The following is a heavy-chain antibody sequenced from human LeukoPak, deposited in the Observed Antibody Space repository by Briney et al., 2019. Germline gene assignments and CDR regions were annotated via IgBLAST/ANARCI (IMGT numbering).Heavy chain of an antibody. CDR1: GGSFSGYY. V-gene: IGHV3-11*06. J-gene: IGHJ4*02. CDR2: ISSSSSYT. D-gene: IGHD6-19*01. CDR3: ARVKAVAGTADY. Sequence: LSLTCAVYGGSFSGYYWSWIRQPPGKGMEWVSYISSSSSYTNYADSVKGRFTISRDNAKNSLYLQMNSLRAEDTAVYYCARVKAVAGTADYWGQGTLVTVSS.